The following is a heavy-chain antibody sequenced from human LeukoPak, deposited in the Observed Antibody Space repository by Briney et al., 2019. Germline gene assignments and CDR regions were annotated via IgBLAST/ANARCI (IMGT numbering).Heavy chain of an antibody. CDR3: ARGQVIAAAGTNY. CDR2: MNEDGSEK. J-gene: IGHJ4*02. D-gene: IGHD6-13*01. V-gene: IGHV3-7*01. Sequence: GGSLRLSCAASGFTFSSYWMTWVRQAPGKGLEWVANMNEDGSEKYYVDSVTGRFTISRDNAKNSLYLQMNSLRAEDTAVYYCARGQVIAAAGTNYWGQGTLVTVSS. CDR1: GFTFSSYW.